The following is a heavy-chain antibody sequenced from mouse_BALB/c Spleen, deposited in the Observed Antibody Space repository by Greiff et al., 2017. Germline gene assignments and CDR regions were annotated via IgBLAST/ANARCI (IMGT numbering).Heavy chain of an antibody. V-gene: IGHV3-2*02. J-gene: IGHJ3*01. Sequence: EVKLQESGPGLVKPSQSLSLTCTVTGYSITSDYAWNWIRQFPGNTLEWMGYISHSGSTSYNPSLKSRISITRDTSKNQFFLQLNSVTTEDTATYYCARKALYYRYDDWFAYWGQGTLVTVSA. D-gene: IGHD2-14*01. CDR3: ARKALYYRYDDWFAY. CDR2: ISHSGST. CDR1: GYSITSDYA.